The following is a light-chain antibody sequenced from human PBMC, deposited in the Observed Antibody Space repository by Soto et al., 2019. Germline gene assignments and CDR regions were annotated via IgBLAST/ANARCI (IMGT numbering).Light chain of an antibody. CDR3: SSYTSRSTSV. Sequence: QSALTQPDSVSGSPGQSITISCSGTRGDVGGYNYVYWHQHHPGKAPKLLIYDVTNRPSGVSNRFSASKSGNTASLTISGLQPEDEADYYCSSYTSRSTSVFGTGTKLTVL. CDR1: RGDVGGYNY. CDR2: DVT. V-gene: IGLV2-14*03. J-gene: IGLJ1*01.